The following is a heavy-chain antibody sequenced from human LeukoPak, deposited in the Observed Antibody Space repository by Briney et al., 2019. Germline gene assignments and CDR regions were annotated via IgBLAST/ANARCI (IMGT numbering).Heavy chain of an antibody. D-gene: IGHD5-18*01. CDR3: ARDHGYSYGYFWFDP. CDR2: ISSSSSTI. J-gene: IGHJ5*02. CDR1: GFTFSSYS. V-gene: IGHV3-48*02. Sequence: HPGGSLRLSCAASGFTFSSYSMNWVRQAPGKGLEWVSYISSSSSTIYYADSVKGRFTISRDNAKNSLYLQMNSLRDEDTAVYYCARDHGYSYGYFWFDPWGQGTLVTVSS.